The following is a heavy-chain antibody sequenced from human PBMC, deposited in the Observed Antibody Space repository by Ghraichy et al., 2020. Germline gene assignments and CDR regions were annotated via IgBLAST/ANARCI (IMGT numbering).Heavy chain of an antibody. CDR1: GFTFSGYG. V-gene: IGHV3-30*18. D-gene: IGHD6-19*01. CDR2: ITSDGSYK. J-gene: IGHJ4*02. CDR3: AKSIAVAGLYMDY. Sequence: GGSLRLSCAASGFTFSGYGMHWVRQAPGKGLEWVAIITSDGSYKNSADSVKGRFAISRDNSKNTLSLQMDSLRAEDTAVYYCAKSIAVAGLYMDYWGRGTLVTVSS.